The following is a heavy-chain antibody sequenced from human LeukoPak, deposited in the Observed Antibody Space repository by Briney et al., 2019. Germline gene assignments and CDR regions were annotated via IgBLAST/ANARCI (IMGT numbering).Heavy chain of an antibody. CDR3: ARQGRLVGVLGDFDY. CDR2: IYYSGST. D-gene: IGHD3-16*01. V-gene: IGHV4-39*07. Sequence: PSETLSLSCTVSGGSISSSSYYWGWIRQPPGKGLEWIGSIYYSGSTYYNPSLKSRVTISVDTSKNQFSLKLSSVTAADTAVYYCARQGRLVGVLGDFDYWGQGTLVTVSS. CDR1: GGSISSSSYY. J-gene: IGHJ4*02.